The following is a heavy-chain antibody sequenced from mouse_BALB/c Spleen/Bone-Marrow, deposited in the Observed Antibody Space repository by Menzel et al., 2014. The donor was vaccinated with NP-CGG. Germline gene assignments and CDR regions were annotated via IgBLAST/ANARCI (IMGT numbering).Heavy chain of an antibody. Sequence: EVQLQQSGPELVKPGASVKMSCKASGYIFTDYYMKWVKQSHGKSPEWIGDINPINGDTFYNQKFKGKATLTVDRSSSTAYMQLDSLTSEDSAVYYCAMGVRLYWYFDVWGAGTTVTVSS. D-gene: IGHD2-3*01. CDR2: INPINGDT. CDR1: GYIFTDYY. J-gene: IGHJ1*01. CDR3: AMGVRLYWYFDV. V-gene: IGHV1-26*01.